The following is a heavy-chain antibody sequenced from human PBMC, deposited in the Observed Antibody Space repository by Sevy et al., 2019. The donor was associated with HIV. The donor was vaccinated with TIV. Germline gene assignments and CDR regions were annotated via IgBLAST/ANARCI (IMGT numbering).Heavy chain of an antibody. CDR1: GGSINSYY. CDR3: ARGGWDFWSGYYNWFDP. J-gene: IGHJ5*02. Sequence: SETLSLTCTVSGGSINSYYWSWIRQPPGKGLEWIGYIYSSGTTKYNPSFKSRVTISVETSKNQFSLNLSPVTAADTAVYYCARGGWDFWSGYYNWFDPWGQGILVTVSS. D-gene: IGHD3-3*01. V-gene: IGHV4-59*01. CDR2: IYSSGTT.